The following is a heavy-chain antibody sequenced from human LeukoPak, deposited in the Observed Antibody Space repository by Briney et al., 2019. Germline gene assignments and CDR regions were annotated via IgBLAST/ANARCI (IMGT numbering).Heavy chain of an antibody. CDR2: ISGSGGST. Sequence: PGGSLRLSCAASGFTFSSYAMSWVRQAPGKGLEWVSAISGSGGSTYYADSVKGRFTISRDNSKNTLYLQMNSLRAEDTAVYYCAKTRNYYDGSGNEGYWGQGTLVTVSS. J-gene: IGHJ4*02. CDR3: AKTRNYYDGSGNEGY. CDR1: GFTFSSYA. D-gene: IGHD3-22*01. V-gene: IGHV3-23*01.